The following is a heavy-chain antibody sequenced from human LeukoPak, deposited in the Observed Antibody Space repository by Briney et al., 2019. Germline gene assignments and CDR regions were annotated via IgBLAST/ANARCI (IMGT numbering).Heavy chain of an antibody. CDR1: GGTFSSYA. J-gene: IGHJ4*02. Sequence: ASVKVSCKASGGTFSSYAISWVRQAPGQGLEWMGGIIPIFGTANYAQKFQGRVTITADESTSTAYMELSSLRSEDTAVYYCARSRGDTAMVTLAAAGTHFDYWGQGTLVTVSS. V-gene: IGHV1-69*13. CDR3: ARSRGDTAMVTLAAAGTHFDY. CDR2: IIPIFGTA. D-gene: IGHD6-13*01.